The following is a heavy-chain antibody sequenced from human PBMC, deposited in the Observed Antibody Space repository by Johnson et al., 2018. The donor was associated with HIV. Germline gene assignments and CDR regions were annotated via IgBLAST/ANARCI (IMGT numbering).Heavy chain of an antibody. CDR1: GFTFSSYG. CDR2: ISYDGSNK. Sequence: QVQLVESGGGVVQPGRSLRLSCAASGFTFSSYGMHWVRQAPGKGLEWVAVISYDGSNKYYADSVKGRFTISRDNSKNTLYLQMNSLRAEDTAVYYCEKGGEYSSSWSSFDIWGQGTMVTVSS. CDR3: EKGGEYSSSWSSFDI. D-gene: IGHD6-6*01. J-gene: IGHJ3*02. V-gene: IGHV3-30*18.